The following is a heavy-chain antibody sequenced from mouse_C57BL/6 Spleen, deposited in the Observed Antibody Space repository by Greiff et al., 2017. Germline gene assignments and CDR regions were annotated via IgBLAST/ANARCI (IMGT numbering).Heavy chain of an antibody. Sequence: VQLKESGAELVRPGASVKLSCKASGYTFTSYGISWVKQRTGKGLEWIGKIDPRCGNTYYNEKFKGKATMTADKSTSTAYMQLRSLTSEASAVYFCARYDDGYYDYAMDYWGQGTSVTVSS. CDR3: ARYDDGYYDYAMDY. CDR2: IDPRCGNT. CDR1: GYTFTSYG. J-gene: IGHJ4*01. D-gene: IGHD2-3*01. V-gene: IGHV1-81*01.